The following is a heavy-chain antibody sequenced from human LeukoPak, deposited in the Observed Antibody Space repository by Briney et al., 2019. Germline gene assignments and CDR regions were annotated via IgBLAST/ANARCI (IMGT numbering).Heavy chain of an antibody. CDR2: ISGSGTST. CDR1: GFTFSSYA. D-gene: IGHD3-22*01. V-gene: IGHV3-23*01. Sequence: GGSPRLSCAASGFTFSSYAMSWVRQAPGKGLEWVSSISGSGTSTYYADSMKGRFTISRDNSKNTLFLQMNSLRAEDTAVYYCTKRPVVVITTPYFDYWGQGTLVTVSS. CDR3: TKRPVVVITTPYFDY. J-gene: IGHJ4*02.